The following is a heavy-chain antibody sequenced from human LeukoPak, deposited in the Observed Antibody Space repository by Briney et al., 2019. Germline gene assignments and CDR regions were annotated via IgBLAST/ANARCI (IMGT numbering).Heavy chain of an antibody. CDR2: IWYDGSNK. CDR1: GFTFSSYG. CDR3: ARDHWRRIIMVRGVIIPTFDI. V-gene: IGHV3-33*01. D-gene: IGHD3-10*01. Sequence: GGSLRLSCAASGFTFSSYGMHWVRQAPGKGLEWVAVIWYDGSNKYYADSVKGRFTISRDNSKNTLYLQMNSLRAEDTAVYYCARDHWRRIIMVRGVIIPTFDIWGQGTMVTVSS. J-gene: IGHJ3*02.